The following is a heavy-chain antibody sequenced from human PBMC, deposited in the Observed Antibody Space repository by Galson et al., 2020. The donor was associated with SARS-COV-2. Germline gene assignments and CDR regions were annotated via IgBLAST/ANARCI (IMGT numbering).Heavy chain of an antibody. CDR3: VKGRGGGLLVVGDYYLDH. CDR2: ISGSGGST. Sequence: GGSLRLSCAGSGFIFSNYAMNWVRQAPGKGLEWVSAISGSGGSTYYVDSVKGRFTISRDISENTLYLQMNSLRAEDTAVYYCVKGRGGGLLVVGDYYLDHWGQGTLVTVSS. CDR1: GFIFSNYA. D-gene: IGHD4-17*01. J-gene: IGHJ4*02. V-gene: IGHV3-23*01.